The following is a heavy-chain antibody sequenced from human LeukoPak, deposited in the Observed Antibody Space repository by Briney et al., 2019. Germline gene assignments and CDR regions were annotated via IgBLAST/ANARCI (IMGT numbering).Heavy chain of an antibody. CDR3: ARGRTTLNY. Sequence: SETLSLTCAVYGGSFNGYYWSWIRQPPGKGLEWIGGINHSGSTNYNPSLKSRVTISVDTSKNQFSLKLSSVTAADTAMYYCARGRTTLNYWGQGTLVTVSS. CDR2: INHSGST. V-gene: IGHV4-34*01. CDR1: GGSFNGYY. D-gene: IGHD4-17*01. J-gene: IGHJ4*02.